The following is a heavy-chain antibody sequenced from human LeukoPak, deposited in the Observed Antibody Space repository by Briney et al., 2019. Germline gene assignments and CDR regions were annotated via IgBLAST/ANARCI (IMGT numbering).Heavy chain of an antibody. CDR1: GYTFTGSY. Sequence: ASVKVSCKASGYTFTGSYMHCVRQAPGQGLEWMGWINPNSGGTNYAQKFQGRVTMTRDTSISTAYMELSRLSSDDTAVYYCARGSGPDAFDIWGQGTMVTVSS. J-gene: IGHJ3*02. CDR3: ARGSGPDAFDI. V-gene: IGHV1-2*02. D-gene: IGHD6-19*01. CDR2: INPNSGGT.